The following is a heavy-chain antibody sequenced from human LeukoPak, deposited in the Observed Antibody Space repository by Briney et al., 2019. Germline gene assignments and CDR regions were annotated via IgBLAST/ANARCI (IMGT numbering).Heavy chain of an antibody. CDR1: GGTFSSYA. J-gene: IGHJ4*02. V-gene: IGHV1-69*05. D-gene: IGHD2-2*01. CDR3: ARSVLGYCSSTSCLEIDY. CDR2: IIPIFGTP. Sequence: SVKVSCKASGGTFSSYAISWVRQAPGQGLEWMGGIIPIFGTPNYAQKFQGRVTITTDESTSTAYMELSSLRSEDTAVYYCARSVLGYCSSTSCLEIDYWGQGTLVTVSS.